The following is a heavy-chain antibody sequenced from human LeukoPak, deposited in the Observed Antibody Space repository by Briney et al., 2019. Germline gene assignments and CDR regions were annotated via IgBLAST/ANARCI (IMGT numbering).Heavy chain of an antibody. CDR1: GGTFSSYA. J-gene: IGHJ5*02. CDR3: ARDLGGPATNWFDP. V-gene: IGHV1-69*06. Sequence: SVKVSCKASGGTFSSYAISWVRQAPGQGLEWMGGIIPIFGTANYVQKFQGRVTITADKSTSTAYMELSSLRSEDTAVYYCARDLGGPATNWFDPWGQGTLVTVSS. D-gene: IGHD2-2*01. CDR2: IIPIFGTA.